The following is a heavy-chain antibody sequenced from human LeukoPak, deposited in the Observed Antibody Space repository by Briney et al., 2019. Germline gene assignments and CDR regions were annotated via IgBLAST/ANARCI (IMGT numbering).Heavy chain of an antibody. V-gene: IGHV1-69*15. CDR3: ARDDYWSASLVEYYFDY. CDR1: GGTLSRYS. Sequence: SVKVSRKAFGGTLSRYSISWVRQGPGPGLEWVGRVIAIFGTANYAQKFQGRVTITADESTGTAYMELSSLRSEDTAVYYCARDDYWSASLVEYYFDYWGQGTLVTVSS. D-gene: IGHD3-3*01. CDR2: VIAIFGTA. J-gene: IGHJ4*02.